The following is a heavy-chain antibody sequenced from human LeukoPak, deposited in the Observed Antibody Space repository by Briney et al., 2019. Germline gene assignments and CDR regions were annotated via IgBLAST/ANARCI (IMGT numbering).Heavy chain of an antibody. CDR3: ARDRPLIVGATRAFDY. J-gene: IGHJ4*02. D-gene: IGHD1-26*01. V-gene: IGHV3-48*03. CDR2: IXSSGSTI. CDR1: GFTFSSYE. Sequence: GGXLLLSCAASGFTFSSYEMNWVRQAPGKGLEXVXXIXSSGSTIYYADSVKGRFTISRDNAKTSLYLQMNSLRAEDTAVYYCARDRPLIVGATRAFDYWGQGTLVTVSS.